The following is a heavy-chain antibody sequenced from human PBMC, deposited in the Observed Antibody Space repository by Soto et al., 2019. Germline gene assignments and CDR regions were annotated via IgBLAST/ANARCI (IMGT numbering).Heavy chain of an antibody. J-gene: IGHJ3*02. V-gene: IGHV3-21*01. CDR2: ISSSSSYI. Sequence: EVQLVESGGGLVKPGGSLRLSCAASGFTFSSYSMNWVRQAPGKGLEWVSSISSSSSYIYYADSVKGRFTISRDNAKNSLYVQMNSLRAEDTAVYYCARSQYYYDSIGYYNPFDIWGQGTVVTVSS. CDR1: GFTFSSYS. D-gene: IGHD3-22*01. CDR3: ARSQYYYDSIGYYNPFDI.